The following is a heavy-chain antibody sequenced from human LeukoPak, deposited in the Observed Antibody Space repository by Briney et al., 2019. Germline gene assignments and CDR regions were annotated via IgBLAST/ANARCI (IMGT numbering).Heavy chain of an antibody. CDR2: IQYDGSKK. V-gene: IGHV3-30*02. CDR3: AKDQIGFWSGSNVDH. J-gene: IGHJ4*02. CDR1: GLTFSSYG. D-gene: IGHD3-3*01. Sequence: PGGSLRLSCAASGLTFSSYGMHWVRQAPGKGLEWVTFIQYDGSKKYYADSVKGRFTISRDNSKNTLYLQMNSLRAEDTAVYYRAKDQIGFWSGSNVDHWGQGNLVTVSS.